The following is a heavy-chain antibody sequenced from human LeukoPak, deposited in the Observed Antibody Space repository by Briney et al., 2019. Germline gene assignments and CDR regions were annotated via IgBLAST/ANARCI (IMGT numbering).Heavy chain of an antibody. Sequence: GGSLRLSCAASGFNFASRWMHWVRQVPGKGLVWVSRISSDGSDTTYADSVKGRFTISRDNVRKIVYLQMRSLRVEDTAVYYCARHFDGKGSFDFWGQGTLVTVSS. D-gene: IGHD4-23*01. J-gene: IGHJ5*01. CDR2: ISSDGSDT. CDR1: GFNFASRW. V-gene: IGHV3-74*01. CDR3: ARHFDGKGSFDF.